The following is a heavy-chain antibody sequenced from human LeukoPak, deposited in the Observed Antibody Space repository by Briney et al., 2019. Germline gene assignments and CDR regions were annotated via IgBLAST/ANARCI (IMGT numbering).Heavy chain of an antibody. Sequence: GGSLRLSCAASGFTFSSYWMSWVRQAPGKGLEWVANVKQDGSEKYYVDSVKGRFTISRDNAKNSLYLQMSSLRAEDTAVYYCARVSTDYGGNPLYYFDYWGQGTLVTVSS. J-gene: IGHJ4*02. D-gene: IGHD4-23*01. CDR2: VKQDGSEK. V-gene: IGHV3-7*01. CDR1: GFTFSSYW. CDR3: ARVSTDYGGNPLYYFDY.